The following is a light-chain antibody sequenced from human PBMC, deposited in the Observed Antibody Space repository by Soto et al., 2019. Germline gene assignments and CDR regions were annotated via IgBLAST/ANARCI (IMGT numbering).Light chain of an antibody. CDR1: ESGRNL. J-gene: IGKJ4*01. V-gene: IGKV3-11*01. CDR3: QQRTNWLT. Sequence: PGERATLSCRASESGRNLLAWYQQKPGQAPRILIYDASSRATGIPARFSGSGSGTDFTLTISSLEPEDFAVYYCQQRTNWLTFGGGTKVEIK. CDR2: DAS.